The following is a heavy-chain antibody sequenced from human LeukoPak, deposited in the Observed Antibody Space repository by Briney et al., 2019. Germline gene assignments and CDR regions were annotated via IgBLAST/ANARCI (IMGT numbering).Heavy chain of an antibody. Sequence: GGSLRLSCAASGFTFSSYGMHWVRQAPGKGLEWVAVISYDGSNKYYADSVKGRFTISRDNSKNTLYLQMNSLRAEDTAVYYCAKEGVLRYSLGGDYYWGQGTLVTVSS. D-gene: IGHD3-9*01. V-gene: IGHV3-30*18. CDR3: AKEGVLRYSLGGDYY. CDR2: ISYDGSNK. CDR1: GFTFSSYG. J-gene: IGHJ4*02.